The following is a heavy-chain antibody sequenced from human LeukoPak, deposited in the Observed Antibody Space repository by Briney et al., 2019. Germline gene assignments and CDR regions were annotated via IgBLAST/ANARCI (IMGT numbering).Heavy chain of an antibody. D-gene: IGHD6-25*01. CDR3: ARASGGYFDY. CDR2: MKEDGSEK. V-gene: IGHV3-7*01. CDR1: GFTFSSYW. J-gene: IGHJ4*02. Sequence: GGSLRLSCAASGFTFSSYWMSWVRQAPGMGLELVANMKEDGSEKYYVDSVKGRFTISRDNARNSLYLQLNSLRAGDTAVYYCARASGGYFDYWGQGTLATVSS.